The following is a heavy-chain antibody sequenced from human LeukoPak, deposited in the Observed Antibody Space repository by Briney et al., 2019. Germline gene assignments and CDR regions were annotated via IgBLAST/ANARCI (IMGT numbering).Heavy chain of an antibody. Sequence: NPSETLSLTCAVYGGSFSGYYWSWIRQPPGKGLEWIGEINHSGSTNYNPSLKSRVTISVDTSKNQFSLKLSSVTAADTAVYYCARAPIILYEADAFDIWGQGTMVTVSS. V-gene: IGHV4-34*01. CDR1: GGSFSGYY. J-gene: IGHJ3*02. CDR2: INHSGST. D-gene: IGHD2-2*02. CDR3: ARAPIILYEADAFDI.